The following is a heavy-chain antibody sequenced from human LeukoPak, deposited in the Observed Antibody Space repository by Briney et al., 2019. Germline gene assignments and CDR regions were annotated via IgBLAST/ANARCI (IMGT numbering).Heavy chain of an antibody. CDR2: LSPHGNYE. D-gene: IGHD3-10*01. Sequence: PGRSLRLSCAASGFTFSDYGIHWVRQAPGKGLEWVAVLSPHGNYEYYADSVQGRFTISRDDSKNTVYLQMNSLRDEDTAVYYCAKAFREFGSSSYSSFDIWGQGTLVTVSS. J-gene: IGHJ3*02. CDR3: AKAFREFGSSSYSSFDI. CDR1: GFTFSDYG. V-gene: IGHV3-33*06.